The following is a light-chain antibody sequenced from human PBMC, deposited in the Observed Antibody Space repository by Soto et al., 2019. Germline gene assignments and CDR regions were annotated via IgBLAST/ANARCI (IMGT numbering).Light chain of an antibody. CDR3: QQRSNWTLT. V-gene: IGKV3-11*01. CDR1: QSVSSY. J-gene: IGKJ4*01. CDR2: DAS. Sequence: EILLTQSPATLSLSPGERANLTCRASQSVSSYLAWYQQKPGQAPRLLIYDASNTATGIPARFSGSGAGTDFTLTSSSLEPEDFAVYYCQQRSNWTLTFGGGTKVDIK.